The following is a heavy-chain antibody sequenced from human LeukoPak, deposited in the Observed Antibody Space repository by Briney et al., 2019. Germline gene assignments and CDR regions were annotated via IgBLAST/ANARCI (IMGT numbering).Heavy chain of an antibody. J-gene: IGHJ4*02. CDR1: GFTFGGFW. D-gene: IGHD4-17*01. CDR2: INQDGSEK. V-gene: IGHV3-7*01. CDR3: ARDGSIHGDPDY. Sequence: GGSLRLPLAPLGFTFGGFWLGWVGQAPGKGLGWVANINQDGSEKYYVDSVKGRFTISRDNAKNSLYLQMNSLRAEDTAVYYCARDGSIHGDPDYWGQGTLVTVSS.